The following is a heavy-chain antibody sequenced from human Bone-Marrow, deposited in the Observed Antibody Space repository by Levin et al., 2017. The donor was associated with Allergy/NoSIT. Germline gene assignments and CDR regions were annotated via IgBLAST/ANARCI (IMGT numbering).Heavy chain of an antibody. Sequence: GGSLRLSCAASGFTFSSYAMHWVRQAPGKGLEYVSAISSNGGSTYYANSVKGRFTISRDNSKNTLYLQMGSLRAEDMAVYYCARAQRYYYDSSGWEGFDYWGQGTLVTVSS. V-gene: IGHV3-64*01. CDR2: ISSNGGST. CDR3: ARAQRYYYDSSGWEGFDY. D-gene: IGHD3-22*01. CDR1: GFTFSSYA. J-gene: IGHJ4*02.